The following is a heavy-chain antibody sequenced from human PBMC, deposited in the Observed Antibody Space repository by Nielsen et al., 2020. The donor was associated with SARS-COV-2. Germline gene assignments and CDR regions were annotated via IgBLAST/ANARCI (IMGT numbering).Heavy chain of an antibody. CDR2: ISYDGSNK. CDR3: ASLENIAAAGHSYYYYYGMDV. V-gene: IGHV3-30*04. Sequence: WIRQPPGKGLEWVAVISYDGSNKYYADSVKGRFTISRDNSKNTLYLQMNSLRAEDTAVYYCASLENIAAAGHSYYYYYGMDVWGQGTTVTVS. D-gene: IGHD6-13*01. J-gene: IGHJ6*02.